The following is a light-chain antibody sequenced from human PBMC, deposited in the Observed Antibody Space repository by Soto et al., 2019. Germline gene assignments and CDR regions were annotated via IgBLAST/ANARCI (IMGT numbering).Light chain of an antibody. J-gene: IGKJ2*01. CDR2: DAS. V-gene: IGKV3-20*01. Sequence: EIVLTQSPGTLSLSPGERATLSCRASQSVSSSYLAWYQQKPGQAPRLLIYDASSRATGIPDRFSGSGSGTDFTLTISRLEPEDFAVYYCQRYGSSPWYTFGQGTKLEIK. CDR1: QSVSSSY. CDR3: QRYGSSPWYT.